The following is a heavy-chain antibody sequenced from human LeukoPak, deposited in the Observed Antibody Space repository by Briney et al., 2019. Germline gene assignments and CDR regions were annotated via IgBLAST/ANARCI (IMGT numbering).Heavy chain of an antibody. CDR1: GFTFSSYE. CDR3: ARVGVLSSSWLLY. V-gene: IGHV3-48*03. J-gene: IGHJ4*02. CDR2: ISRSATTI. D-gene: IGHD6-13*01. Sequence: GGSLRLSCAASGFTFSSYEMNWVRQAPGKGLEWVSTISRSATTIYYADSVKGRFTISRDNAKNSLYLQMNSLRAEDTAVYYCARVGVLSSSWLLYWAQGTLVTVSS.